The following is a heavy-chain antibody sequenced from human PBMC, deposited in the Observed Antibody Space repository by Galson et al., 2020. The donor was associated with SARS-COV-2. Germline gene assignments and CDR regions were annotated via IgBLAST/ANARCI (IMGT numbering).Heavy chain of an antibody. J-gene: IGHJ2*01. CDR1: GLTFSKYT. D-gene: IGHD1-26*01. Sequence: GGSLSLSCAASGLTFSKYTMNWVRQAPGKGPEWLSYMSSSGSQIFYADSVRGRFPISRDDATNSLFLQMNSLRAEETGVYYCAKAVGAAVIYEWYFDLWGRGTLVTVSS. CDR2: MSSSGSQI. CDR3: AKAVGAAVIYEWYFDL. V-gene: IGHV3-21*06.